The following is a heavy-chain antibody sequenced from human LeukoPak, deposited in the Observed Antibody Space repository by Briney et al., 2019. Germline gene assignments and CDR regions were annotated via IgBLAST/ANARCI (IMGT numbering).Heavy chain of an antibody. CDR2: ITGSTWTI. CDR1: GFTFSSYT. D-gene: IGHD3-16*01. CDR3: ARVQMLSDYAVDY. J-gene: IGHJ4*02. V-gene: IGHV3-48*04. Sequence: GGSLRLSCAASGFTFSSYTLGWVRQAPGKGLDWVSYITGSTWTIYYADSVKGRFTVSRDNAENSLSLQMNSLRAEDTAVYYCARVQMLSDYAVDYWGQGTLVTVSS.